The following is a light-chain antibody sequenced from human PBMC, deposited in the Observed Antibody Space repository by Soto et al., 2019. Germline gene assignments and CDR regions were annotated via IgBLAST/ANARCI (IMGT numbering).Light chain of an antibody. V-gene: IGLV2-8*01. CDR3: SSYAGSTNLGV. CDR1: SSDVGGYNF. Sequence: QSALTQPPSASGSPGQSVTISCTGTSSDVGGYNFVSWYQQHPGKVPKLMIYEVTKRPSGVPSRFSGSKSGNTASLPVSGLQAEDEADYYCSSYAGSTNLGVFGGGTKLTVL. J-gene: IGLJ3*02. CDR2: EVT.